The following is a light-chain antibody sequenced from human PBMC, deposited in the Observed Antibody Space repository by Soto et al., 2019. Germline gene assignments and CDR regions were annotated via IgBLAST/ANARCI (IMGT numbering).Light chain of an antibody. CDR2: GAS. CDR1: QSISSN. Sequence: EIVMTQSPATLSVVPWEIATLSCRASQSISSNLAWYQQKPGQAPRLLTYGASTRATGIPARFSGSGSGTEFTLTISSLEPEDFAVYYCQQRRDWPLTFGQGTRLEIK. CDR3: QQRRDWPLT. V-gene: IGKV3-15*01. J-gene: IGKJ5*01.